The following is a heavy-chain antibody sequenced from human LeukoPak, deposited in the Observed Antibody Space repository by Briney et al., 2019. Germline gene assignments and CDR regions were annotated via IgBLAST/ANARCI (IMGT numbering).Heavy chain of an antibody. D-gene: IGHD6-13*01. CDR2: IYSGGST. V-gene: IGHV3-53*01. CDR3: AREAAADLAFDY. Sequence: PGGSLRLSCAASGFTFSSYSMSWVRQAPGKGLEWVSVIYSGGSTYYADSVKGRFTISRDNSKNTLYLQMNSLRAEDTAVYYCAREAAADLAFDYWGQGTPVTVSS. CDR1: GFTFSSYS. J-gene: IGHJ4*02.